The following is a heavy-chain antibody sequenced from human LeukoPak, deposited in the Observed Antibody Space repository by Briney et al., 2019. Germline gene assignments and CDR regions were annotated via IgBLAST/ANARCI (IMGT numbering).Heavy chain of an antibody. CDR2: ISYDGSNK. Sequence: PGRSLRLSCEASGFTFRSYAMHWVRQAPGXGLEWVAVISYDGSNKYYADSVKGRFTISRDNSKNGLYLEMNSLRAEDTAIYYCARVWGDYWGQGTLVTVSS. D-gene: IGHD3-16*01. CDR1: GFTFRSYA. CDR3: ARVWGDY. J-gene: IGHJ4*02. V-gene: IGHV3-30-3*01.